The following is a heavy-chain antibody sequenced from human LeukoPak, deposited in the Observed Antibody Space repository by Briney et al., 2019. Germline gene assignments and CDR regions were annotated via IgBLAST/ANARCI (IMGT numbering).Heavy chain of an antibody. D-gene: IGHD6-19*01. J-gene: IGHJ4*02. CDR1: GGSISSYY. CDR2: IYYRGST. V-gene: IGHV4-59*08. CDR3: ARQLDNSGWYGFDY. Sequence: SETLSLTCTVSGGSISSYYWSWIRQPPGKGLEWIGYIYYRGSTNYNPSLKSRLTISVDTSKNQFSLKLSSVTAADTAVYYCARQLDNSGWYGFDYWGQGTMVTVSS.